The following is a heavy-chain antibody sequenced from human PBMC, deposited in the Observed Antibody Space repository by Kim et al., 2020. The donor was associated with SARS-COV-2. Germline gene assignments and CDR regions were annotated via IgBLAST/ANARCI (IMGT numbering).Heavy chain of an antibody. V-gene: IGHV4-59*01. D-gene: IGHD2-21*01. Sequence: FYPGGTNYNPSLKSRVTISLATSKNQFSLKLTSVTAADTAVYYCTRDYSYWGQGTLVTVSS. CDR2: FYPGGT. CDR3: TRDYSY. J-gene: IGHJ1*01.